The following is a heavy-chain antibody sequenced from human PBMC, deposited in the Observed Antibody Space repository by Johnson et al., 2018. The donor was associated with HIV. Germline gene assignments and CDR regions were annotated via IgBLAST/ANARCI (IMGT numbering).Heavy chain of an antibody. Sequence: VQLLESGGGVVQPGRSLRLSCAASGFIFSSYAMHWVRQAPGKGLEWVAVISYDGSNKYCADSVKGRFTISRDNSKNTLYLQVNSLKTEDTAVYYCARSPASRVGDSFAFDIWGQGTMVTVSS. CDR3: ARSPASRVGDSFAFDI. J-gene: IGHJ3*02. CDR2: ISYDGSNK. D-gene: IGHD2-21*02. CDR1: GFIFSSYA. V-gene: IGHV3-30-3*01.